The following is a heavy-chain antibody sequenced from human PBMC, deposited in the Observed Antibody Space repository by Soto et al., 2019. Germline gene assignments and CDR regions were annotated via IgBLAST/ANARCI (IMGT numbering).Heavy chain of an antibody. CDR3: ARGHLQYTYNWFDP. CDR1: GGSISSGDYY. CDR2: IYYSGST. J-gene: IGHJ5*02. D-gene: IGHD4-4*01. Sequence: QVQLQESGPGLVKPSQTLSLTCTVSGGSISSGDYYWSWIRQPPGKGLEWIGYIYYSGSTYYHPSLESRVPNWVHPSHNQCSLKLSSVTAADTAVYYCARGHLQYTYNWFDPWGQGTLVTVSS. V-gene: IGHV4-30-4*01.